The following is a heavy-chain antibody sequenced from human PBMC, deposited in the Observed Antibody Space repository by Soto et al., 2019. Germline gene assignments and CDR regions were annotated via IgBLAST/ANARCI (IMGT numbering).Heavy chain of an antibody. D-gene: IGHD1-26*01. V-gene: IGHV3-30-3*02. CDR1: GFTLSSYA. Sequence: PGGSLRLSCAASGFTLSSYAMHWVRQAPGKGLEWVAVISYDGSNKYYADSVKGRFTISRDNSKNTLYLQMNSLRAEDTAVYYCARPLVGPFDYWGQGTLVTVSS. CDR3: ARPLVGPFDY. J-gene: IGHJ4*02. CDR2: ISYDGSNK.